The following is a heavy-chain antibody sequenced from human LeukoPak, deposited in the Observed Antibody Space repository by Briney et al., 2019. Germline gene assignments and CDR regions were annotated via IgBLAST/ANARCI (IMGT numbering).Heavy chain of an antibody. V-gene: IGHV1-18*01. Sequence: ASVKVSCKPSGYTFTSYGVTWVRQAPGQGLEWMGWISAYNGNTNYAQKLQGRVTLTTDTSTNTAYMELRSLRSHDTAVYYCACTVGADIPDAFDIWGQGTMVTVSS. D-gene: IGHD1-26*01. CDR3: ACTVGADIPDAFDI. CDR2: ISAYNGNT. J-gene: IGHJ3*02. CDR1: GYTFTSYG.